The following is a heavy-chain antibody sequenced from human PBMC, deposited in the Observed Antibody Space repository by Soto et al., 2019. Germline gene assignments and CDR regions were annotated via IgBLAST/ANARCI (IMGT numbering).Heavy chain of an antibody. CDR1: GYTFTSYA. J-gene: IGHJ4*02. CDR3: ARGPGGPDGPGDY. Sequence: QVQLVQSGAEVKKPGASVKVSCKASGYTFTSYAMHRVRQAPGQRLEWMGWINAGNGNTKYSQKFQGRVTITRDTXASTAYMELSSLRSEDTAVYYCARGPGGPDGPGDYWGQGTLVTVSS. V-gene: IGHV1-3*01. CDR2: INAGNGNT. D-gene: IGHD2-15*01.